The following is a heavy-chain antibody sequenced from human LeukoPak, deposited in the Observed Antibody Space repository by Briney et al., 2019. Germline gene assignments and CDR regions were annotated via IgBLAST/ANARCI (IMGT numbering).Heavy chain of an antibody. CDR2: IRSKAYGGTT. CDR1: GFTFGDYA. Sequence: GGSLRLSCTASGFTFGDYAMSWVRQAPGKGLEWVGFIRSKAYGGTTEYAASVKGRFTISRDDSKSIAYLQMNSLKTEDTAVYYCTSGSYELGNFDYWGQGTLVTVSS. CDR3: TSGSYELGNFDY. V-gene: IGHV3-49*04. D-gene: IGHD1-26*01. J-gene: IGHJ4*02.